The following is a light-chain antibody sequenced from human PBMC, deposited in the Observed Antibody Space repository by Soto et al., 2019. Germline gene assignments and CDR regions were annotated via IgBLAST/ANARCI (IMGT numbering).Light chain of an antibody. Sequence: QSVLTQPPSASGSPGQSVTISCTGTSSDVGGYNYVSRYQQHPGKAPKLMIYEVSKRPSGVPDRFSGSKSGNMASLTVSGLQAEDEADYYCTSYAGSNNFFYVFGTGTKVTVL. CDR1: SSDVGGYNY. CDR2: EVS. J-gene: IGLJ1*01. V-gene: IGLV2-8*01. CDR3: TSYAGSNNFFYV.